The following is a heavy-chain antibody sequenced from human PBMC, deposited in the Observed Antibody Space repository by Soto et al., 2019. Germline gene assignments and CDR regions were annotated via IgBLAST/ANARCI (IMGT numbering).Heavy chain of an antibody. Sequence: GASVKVSCKASGFTFTGYYIHWVRQAPGQGPEWMGWVNPNSGGSNYAQKFQGRVTMTRDTSINTAYMELSRLTHDDTAVYYCAAGGGYDDQRVEPWGQGTMVTVSS. D-gene: IGHD5-12*01. CDR1: GFTFTGYY. CDR3: AAGGGYDDQRVEP. J-gene: IGHJ5*02. CDR2: VNPNSGGS. V-gene: IGHV1-2*02.